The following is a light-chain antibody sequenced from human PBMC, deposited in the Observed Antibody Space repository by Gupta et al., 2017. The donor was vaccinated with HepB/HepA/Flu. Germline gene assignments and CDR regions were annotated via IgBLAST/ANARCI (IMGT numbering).Light chain of an antibody. Sequence: EIVLTQSPATLSLSPGERATLSCRASQSVSSYLAWYQQKPGKAPRLLIDDASNRATGIPARFSGSGSGTDFTLTISSLEPEDFAVYYCQQRSNWPWTFGQGTKVEIK. CDR3: QQRSNWPWT. J-gene: IGKJ1*01. V-gene: IGKV3-11*01. CDR1: QSVSSY. CDR2: DAS.